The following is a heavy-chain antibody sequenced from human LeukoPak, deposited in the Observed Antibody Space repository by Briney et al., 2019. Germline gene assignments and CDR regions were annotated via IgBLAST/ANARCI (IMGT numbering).Heavy chain of an antibody. CDR3: ARGDYGKPFGY. Sequence: KPSETLSLTCTVSGGSISSSSYYWGWIRQPPGKGLEWIGSIYYSGSTYYNPSLKSRVTISVDTSKNQFSLKLSSVTAADTAVYYCARGDYGKPFGYWGQGTLVTVSS. CDR1: GGSISSSSYY. V-gene: IGHV4-39*07. J-gene: IGHJ4*02. D-gene: IGHD4-17*01. CDR2: IYYSGST.